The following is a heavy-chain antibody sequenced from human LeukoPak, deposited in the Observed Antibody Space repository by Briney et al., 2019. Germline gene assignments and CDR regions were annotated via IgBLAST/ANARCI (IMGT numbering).Heavy chain of an antibody. Sequence: SETLSLTCTVSGGSISSYFWSWIRQPPGKGLEYIGYIYYSGSTNYNPSLKSRVTISIDTSKNQFSLKLSSVTAADTAVYYCARGNWEVITPDYWGQGTLVTVSS. CDR3: ARGNWEVITPDY. D-gene: IGHD3-22*01. CDR1: GGSISSYF. V-gene: IGHV4-59*01. J-gene: IGHJ4*02. CDR2: IYYSGST.